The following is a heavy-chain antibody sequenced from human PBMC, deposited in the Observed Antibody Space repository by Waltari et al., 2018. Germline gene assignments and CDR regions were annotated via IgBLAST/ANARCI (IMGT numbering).Heavy chain of an antibody. D-gene: IGHD1-26*01. V-gene: IGHV1-8*02. CDR1: GGTFSSYA. Sequence: QVQLVQSGAEVKKPGSSVKVSCKASGGTFSSYAISWVRQAPGQGLEWMGGINPNSGGTNYSQKLQGRVTMTRNTSISTAYMELSSLRSEDTAVYYCARWESDWFDPWGQGTLVTVSS. J-gene: IGHJ5*02. CDR3: ARWESDWFDP. CDR2: INPNSGGT.